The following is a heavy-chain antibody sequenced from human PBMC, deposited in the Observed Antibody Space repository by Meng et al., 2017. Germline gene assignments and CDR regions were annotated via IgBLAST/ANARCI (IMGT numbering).Heavy chain of an antibody. Sequence: ASVQVFCKASGYTFTSYGISWVRQHPGQGLEWMGWISAYNGNTNYAQKLQGRVTMTTDTSTSTAYMELMSLRSDDTAVYYCARLLCFGDYFDYWGQGTLVTVSS. J-gene: IGHJ4*02. CDR3: ARLLCFGDYFDY. CDR1: GYTFTSYG. D-gene: IGHD3-10*01. V-gene: IGHV1-18*01. CDR2: ISAYNGNT.